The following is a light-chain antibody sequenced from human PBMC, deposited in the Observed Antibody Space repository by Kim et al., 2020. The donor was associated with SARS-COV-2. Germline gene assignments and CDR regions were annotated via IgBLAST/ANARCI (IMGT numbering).Light chain of an antibody. CDR1: SSDVGGYNY. CDR2: EVS. J-gene: IGLJ3*02. V-gene: IGLV2-8*01. Sequence: QSALTQPPSASGSPGQSVTISCTGTSSDVGGYNYVSWYQQHPGKAPKLMIYEVSKRPSGVPDRFSGSKSGNTASLTVSGLQAEDEADYYCSSYGGSDNLGLGGGTQLTVL. CDR3: SSYGGSDNLG.